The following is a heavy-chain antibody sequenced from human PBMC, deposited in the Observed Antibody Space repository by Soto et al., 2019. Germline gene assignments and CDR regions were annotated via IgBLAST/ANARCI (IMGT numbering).Heavy chain of an antibody. D-gene: IGHD6-19*01. CDR3: ARSVEWLASFDY. Sequence: ALVKVSCKASGYTFTSYDINWVRQATGQGLEWMGWMNPNSGNTGNAQKFQGRITMTRNTSISTAYMELSSLRSEDTAVYYCARSVEWLASFDYWGQGTLVTVSS. CDR1: GYTFTSYD. V-gene: IGHV1-8*01. J-gene: IGHJ4*02. CDR2: MNPNSGNT.